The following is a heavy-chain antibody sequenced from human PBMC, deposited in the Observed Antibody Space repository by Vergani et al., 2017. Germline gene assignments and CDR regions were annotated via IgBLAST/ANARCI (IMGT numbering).Heavy chain of an antibody. J-gene: IGHJ5*02. CDR3: AKVRSQRCSSSCPDWFDP. CDR1: GFTFSSYA. D-gene: IGHD6-13*01. CDR2: ISGIGGST. Sequence: EVQLVESGGGLVQPGGSLRLSCAASGFTFSSYAMSWVRQAPGKGLEWVSAISGIGGSTYYADSVKGRFTISRDNSKHTLYLQMNSLRAEDTAVYYCAKVRSQRCSSSCPDWFDPWGQGTLVTVSS. V-gene: IGHV3-23*04.